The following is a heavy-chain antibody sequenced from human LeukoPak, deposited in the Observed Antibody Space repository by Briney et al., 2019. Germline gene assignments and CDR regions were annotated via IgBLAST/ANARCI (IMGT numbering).Heavy chain of an antibody. CDR3: ARDQAYCGGDCYFDF. Sequence: SETLSLTCAVSDYSISSAYYWGWIRQPPGKGLEWIGSIYHSGNTDYNPSLKSRVTIPVDTSKNQFSLKLRSVTAADTAVYYCARDQAYCGGDCYFDFWGQGTLVTVSS. J-gene: IGHJ4*02. CDR1: DYSISSAYY. CDR2: IYHSGNT. D-gene: IGHD2-21*02. V-gene: IGHV4-38-2*02.